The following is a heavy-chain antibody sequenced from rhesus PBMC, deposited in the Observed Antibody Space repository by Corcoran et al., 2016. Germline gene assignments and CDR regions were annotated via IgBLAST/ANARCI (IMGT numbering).Heavy chain of an antibody. CDR3: ARGRVIFDY. J-gene: IGHJ4*01. V-gene: IGHV4-165*01. D-gene: IGHD3-16*01. Sequence: QVQLQESGPGLVKPSETLSLTCAVSGGSFSGYYWGWIRPPPGKGLGWIGYISGSSGSTDYNPSLKSRVTISTDTSKNQFSLKLSSVTAADTAVYYCARGRVIFDYWGQGVLVTVSS. CDR2: ISGSSGST. CDR1: GGSFSGYY.